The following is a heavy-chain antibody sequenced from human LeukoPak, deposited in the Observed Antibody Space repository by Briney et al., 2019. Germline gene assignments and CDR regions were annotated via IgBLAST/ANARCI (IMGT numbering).Heavy chain of an antibody. Sequence: ASVKVSCKASGYTFTSYDINWVRQAPGQGLEWMGIINPSGGSTSYAQKFQGRVTMTRDTSTSTVYMELSSLRSEDTAVYYCARVAVAGKGYYGMDVWGQGTTVTVSS. CDR1: GYTFTSYD. D-gene: IGHD6-19*01. V-gene: IGHV1-46*01. CDR3: ARVAVAGKGYYGMDV. J-gene: IGHJ6*02. CDR2: INPSGGST.